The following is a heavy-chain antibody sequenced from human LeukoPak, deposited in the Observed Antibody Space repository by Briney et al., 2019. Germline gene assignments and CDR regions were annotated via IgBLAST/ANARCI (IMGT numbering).Heavy chain of an antibody. D-gene: IGHD3-3*01. J-gene: IGHJ6*02. CDR3: AKGFSVLASNHYFYYYGMDV. Sequence: GGSLRLSCAASGMTFDDYAMHWVRRAPGKGLEWVSLISGDGGSTYYADSVKRRSTISRDHSKNSLYLQMTNLRTEDTALYYRAKGFSVLASNHYFYYYGMDVWGQGTTVTVSS. V-gene: IGHV3-43*02. CDR2: ISGDGGST. CDR1: GMTFDDYA.